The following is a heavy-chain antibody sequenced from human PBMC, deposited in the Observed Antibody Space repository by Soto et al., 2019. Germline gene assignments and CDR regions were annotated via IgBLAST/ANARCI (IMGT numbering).Heavy chain of an antibody. D-gene: IGHD2-15*01. V-gene: IGHV4-30-2*01. CDR2: IYHSGST. CDR3: ARGRCSGGSCYDY. J-gene: IGHJ4*02. CDR1: GGSISSGGYS. Sequence: SETLSLTCAVSGGSISSGGYSWSWIRQPPGKGLEWIGYIYHSGSTYYNPSLKSRVTISVDRSKNQFSLKLISVTAADTAVYYCARGRCSGGSCYDYWGQGTLVTVSS.